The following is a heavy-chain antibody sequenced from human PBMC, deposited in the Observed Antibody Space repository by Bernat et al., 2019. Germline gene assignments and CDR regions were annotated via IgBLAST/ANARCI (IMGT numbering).Heavy chain of an antibody. Sequence: QVQLVQSGAEVKKPGSSVKVSCKASGGTFSSYTISWVRQAPGQGLEWIGRIIPILGIANYAQKFQGRVTITADKSTSTAYMELSSLRSEDTAVYYCATRDSGYCSSTSCFDYYYMDVWGKGTTVTVSS. CDR2: IIPILGIA. CDR1: GGTFSSYT. D-gene: IGHD2-2*01. J-gene: IGHJ6*03. V-gene: IGHV1-69*02. CDR3: ATRDSGYCSSTSCFDYYYMDV.